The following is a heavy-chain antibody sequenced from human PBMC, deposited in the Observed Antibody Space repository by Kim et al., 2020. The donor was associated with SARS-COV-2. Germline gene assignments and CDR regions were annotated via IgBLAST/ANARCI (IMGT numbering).Heavy chain of an antibody. V-gene: IGHV1-18*01. CDR2: ISAYNGNT. Sequence: ASVKVSCKASGYTFTSYGISWVRQAPGQGLEWMGWISAYNGNTNYAQKLQGRVTMTTDTSTSTAYMELRSLRSDNTAVYYCARCWDHVVLRYFDWLSHPPHGGMGVWSQGTPVTVSS. CDR3: ARCWDHVVLRYFDWLSHPPHGGMGV. CDR1: GYTFTSYG. D-gene: IGHD3-9*01. J-gene: IGHJ6*02.